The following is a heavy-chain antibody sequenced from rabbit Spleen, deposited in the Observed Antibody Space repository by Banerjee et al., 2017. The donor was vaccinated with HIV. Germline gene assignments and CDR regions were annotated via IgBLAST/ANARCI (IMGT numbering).Heavy chain of an antibody. CDR1: GFDLSSYYY. Sequence: QSLEESGGDLVKPGASLTLTCTASGFDLSSYYYMCWVRQAPGKGLEWIACIYLTAGSTYYASWAKGRFTISETSSTTVTLQMTSLTVADTATYFCARDTAYTYDFWGPGTLVTVS. J-gene: IGHJ4*01. D-gene: IGHD1-1*01. V-gene: IGHV1S40*01. CDR3: ARDTAYTYDF. CDR2: IYLTAGST.